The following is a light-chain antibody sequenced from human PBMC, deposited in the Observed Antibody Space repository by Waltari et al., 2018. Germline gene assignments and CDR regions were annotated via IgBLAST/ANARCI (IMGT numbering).Light chain of an antibody. CDR1: SRDVVGYYL. CDR3: CSYAGSSTSSVV. J-gene: IGLJ1*01. CDR2: AVT. Sequence: QSALTQPASVSGSPGQSITISCSGSSRDVVGYYLFSLSQQRPGKAPKLIIYAVTKRPSGVSHRFSGSKSGNTASLTISGLQAEDEADYYCCSYAGSSTSSVVFGGGTKVIVL. V-gene: IGLV2-23*02.